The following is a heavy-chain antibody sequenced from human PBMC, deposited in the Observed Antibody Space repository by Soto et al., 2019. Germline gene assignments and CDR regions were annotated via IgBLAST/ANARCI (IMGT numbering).Heavy chain of an antibody. D-gene: IGHD2-8*01. CDR1: GFRFEQYV. CDR2: VSPTGDTV. V-gene: IGHV3-9*01. J-gene: IGHJ4*02. CDR3: VKDAPNGSIDE. Sequence: VQVVASGGGLVQPGRSLRLSCAVSGFRFEQYVMHWVRQAPGKGLECVSTVSPTGDTVAYADSVEGRFTVSRDNAKNSLYMQMNRLKGDEAAFYCCVKDAPNGSIDEWGQGTLVTVSS.